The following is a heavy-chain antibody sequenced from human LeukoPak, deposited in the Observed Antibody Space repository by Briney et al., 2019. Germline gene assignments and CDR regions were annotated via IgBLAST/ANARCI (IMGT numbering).Heavy chain of an antibody. D-gene: IGHD3-16*01. Sequence: SETLSLTCTVSGGSISSYYWSWIRQPPGKGLEWIGYIYYSGSTNYNPSLKSRVTISVDTSKNQFSLKLSSVTAADTAVYYCARDGYVGGAFDIWGQGTMVTVSS. CDR1: GGSISSYY. V-gene: IGHV4-59*01. J-gene: IGHJ3*02. CDR3: ARDGYVGGAFDI. CDR2: IYYSGST.